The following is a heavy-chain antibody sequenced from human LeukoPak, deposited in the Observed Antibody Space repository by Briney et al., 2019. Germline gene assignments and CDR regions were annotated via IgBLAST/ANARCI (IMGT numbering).Heavy chain of an antibody. CDR3: ARRWGNIVGVTYEY. CDR2: IYYTGST. CDR1: GSSITSVSHY. D-gene: IGHD3-16*01. V-gene: IGHV4-39*01. Sequence: LSETLSLTCTISGSSITSVSHYWGWIRQPPGKGLDWIGDIYYTGSTYYSPSLRSRVTMSVHTSENQFSLRLNSVTAVDTAVYYCARRWGNIVGVTYEYWGQGTLVTVSS. J-gene: IGHJ4*02.